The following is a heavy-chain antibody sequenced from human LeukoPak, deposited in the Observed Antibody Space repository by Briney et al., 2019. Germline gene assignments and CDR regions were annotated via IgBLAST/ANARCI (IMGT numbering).Heavy chain of an antibody. CDR3: ARSTAVAGTFPNWFDP. CDR1: GGTFSSYA. CDR2: IIPILGIA. Sequence: SVKVSCKASGGTFSSYAISWVRQAPGQGLEWMGRIIPILGIANYAQKFQGRVTITADKSTSTAYMELSSLRSEDTAVYYCARSTAVAGTFPNWFDPWGQGTLVTVSS. D-gene: IGHD6-19*01. J-gene: IGHJ5*02. V-gene: IGHV1-69*04.